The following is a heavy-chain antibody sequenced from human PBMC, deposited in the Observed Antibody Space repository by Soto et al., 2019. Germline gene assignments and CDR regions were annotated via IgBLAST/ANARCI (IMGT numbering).Heavy chain of an antibody. D-gene: IGHD1-1*01. CDR1: GYDFTNYD. V-gene: IGHV1-8*01. J-gene: IGHJ4*02. Sequence: GASVKVSCRASGYDFTNYDINWVRQATGQGLEWMGWMNPNSGNTGYAQEFQGRVTMTRKTSISTAYMELSSLRSEDTAVYYCAREPRTGTIDYWGQGTLVTVSS. CDR2: MNPNSGNT. CDR3: AREPRTGTIDY.